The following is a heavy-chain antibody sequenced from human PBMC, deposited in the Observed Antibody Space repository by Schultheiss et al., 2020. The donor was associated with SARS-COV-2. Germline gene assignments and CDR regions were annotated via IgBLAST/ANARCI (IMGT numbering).Heavy chain of an antibody. J-gene: IGHJ6*03. CDR1: GYTFTSYG. Sequence: ASVKVSCKASGYTFTSYGISWVRQAPGQGLEWMGWISDYNGNTNYAQKLQGRVTMTTDTSTSTDYMELRSLRSDDTAVYYCARFLDCSSTSCYLGNYYYYMDVWGKGTTVTVSS. D-gene: IGHD2-2*01. CDR3: ARFLDCSSTSCYLGNYYYYMDV. CDR2: ISDYNGNT. V-gene: IGHV1-18*01.